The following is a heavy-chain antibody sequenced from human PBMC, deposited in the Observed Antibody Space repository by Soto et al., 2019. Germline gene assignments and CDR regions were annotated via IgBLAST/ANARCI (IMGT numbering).Heavy chain of an antibody. CDR1: GCTFSSYA. CDR3: ARGTRNKLLLGYYYGMDV. CDR2: VIPIFGTA. D-gene: IGHD3-22*01. J-gene: IGHJ6*02. Sequence: QVQLVQSGAEVKKPGSSVKGSCKASGCTFSSYAISWERQAPGQGLEWMGGVIPIFGTANYAQKFQGRVTITADESTSTAYMELSSLGSADTSVYYSARGTRNKLLLGYYYGMDVWGQGTPVTVSS. V-gene: IGHV1-69*01.